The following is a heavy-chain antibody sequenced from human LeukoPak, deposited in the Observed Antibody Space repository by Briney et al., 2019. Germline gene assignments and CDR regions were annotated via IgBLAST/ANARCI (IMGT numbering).Heavy chain of an antibody. D-gene: IGHD6-13*01. CDR3: ARALAAAGPLGNAY. V-gene: IGHV1-24*01. J-gene: IGHJ4*02. Sequence: ASVKVSCKVSGDTLTELSMQWVRQAPGKGLEWMGGVDPEDGETIYAQKFQGRVTMTRDMSTSTVYMELSSLRSEDTAVYYCARALAAAGPLGNAYWGQGTLVTVSS. CDR1: GDTLTELS. CDR2: VDPEDGET.